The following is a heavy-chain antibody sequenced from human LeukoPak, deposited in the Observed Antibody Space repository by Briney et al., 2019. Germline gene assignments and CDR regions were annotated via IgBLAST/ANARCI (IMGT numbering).Heavy chain of an antibody. Sequence: SETLSLTCTVSGGSISSYYWSWIRQPPGKGLEWIGYIYYSGSTNYNPSLKSRVTISVDTSKNQFSLKLSSVTAADTAVYYCARGSEVVAATYYYYGMDVWGQGTTVTVSS. CDR1: GGSISSYY. D-gene: IGHD2-15*01. V-gene: IGHV4-59*01. J-gene: IGHJ6*02. CDR3: ARGSEVVAATYYYYGMDV. CDR2: IYYSGST.